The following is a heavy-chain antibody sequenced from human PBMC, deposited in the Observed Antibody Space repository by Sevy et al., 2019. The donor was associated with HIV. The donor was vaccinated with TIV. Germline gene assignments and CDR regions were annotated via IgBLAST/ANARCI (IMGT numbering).Heavy chain of an antibody. J-gene: IGHJ4*02. V-gene: IGHV3-30-3*01. CDR2: ISYDGSNK. CDR1: AFTFSSYA. Sequence: GGSLRLSCAASAFTFSSYARHWVRQAPGKGLEWVAVISYDGSNKYYADSVKGRFTISRDNSKNTLYLQMNSLRAEDTAVYYCARGQLKTQGSGPYYYDSSGYQGGYWGQGTLVTVSS. CDR3: ARGQLKTQGSGPYYYDSSGYQGGY. D-gene: IGHD3-22*01.